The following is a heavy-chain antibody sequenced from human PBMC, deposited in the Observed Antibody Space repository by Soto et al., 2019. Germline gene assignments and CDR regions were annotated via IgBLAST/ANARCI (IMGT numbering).Heavy chain of an antibody. Sequence: GGSLRLSCAASGFTFSSYGMHWVRQAPGKGLEWVALISYDGSNKYYVDSVKGRFTISRDNSKNTLFLQMNSLRAGDTAVYYCAKDRLRGGFLTTATTNGMDVWGQGTTVTVSS. CDR2: ISYDGSNK. V-gene: IGHV3-30*18. D-gene: IGHD1-26*01. CDR1: GFTFSSYG. J-gene: IGHJ6*02. CDR3: AKDRLRGGFLTTATTNGMDV.